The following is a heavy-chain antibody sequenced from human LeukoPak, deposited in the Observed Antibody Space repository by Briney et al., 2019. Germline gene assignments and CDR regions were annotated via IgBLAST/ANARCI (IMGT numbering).Heavy chain of an antibody. D-gene: IGHD6-13*01. CDR2: ISYDGSNK. Sequence: PGGSLRLSCAASGFTFSSYAMHWVRQAPGKGLEWVAVISYDGSNKYYADSVKGRFTISRDNAKNSLYLQMNSLRAEDTALYYCAKSRGIAAAPDYWGQGTLVTVSS. J-gene: IGHJ4*02. V-gene: IGHV3-30*04. CDR3: AKSRGIAAAPDY. CDR1: GFTFSSYA.